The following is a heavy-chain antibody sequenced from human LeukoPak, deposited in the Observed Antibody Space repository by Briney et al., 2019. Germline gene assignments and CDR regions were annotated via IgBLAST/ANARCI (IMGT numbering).Heavy chain of an antibody. CDR2: FYTSGTT. CDR3: ARTVVTLDWYFDL. Sequence: SETLSLNCSVAGGSISSYSWNWIRQPAGKGLEWIGRFYTSGTTNYNPSLKSRVTMSIDTSNNQVSLKMRSVTAADTAVYYCARTVVTLDWYFDLWGRGTLVSVSS. CDR1: GGSISSYS. D-gene: IGHD4-23*01. V-gene: IGHV4-4*07. J-gene: IGHJ2*01.